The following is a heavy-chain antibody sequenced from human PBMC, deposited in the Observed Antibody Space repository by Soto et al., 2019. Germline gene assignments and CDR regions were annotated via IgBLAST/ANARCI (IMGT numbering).Heavy chain of an antibody. CDR2: INHSGST. J-gene: IGHJ4*02. CDR3: ATVRRRRDDSSSSRTDY. CDR1: GGSFSGYY. V-gene: IGHV4-34*01. Sequence: SETLSFTCAVYGGSFSGYYWSWIRQPPGKGLEWIGEINHSGSTNYNPSLKSRVTISVDTSKNQFSLKLSSVTAADTAVYYCATVRRRRDDSSSSRTDYWGQGTLVTVSS. D-gene: IGHD6-6*01.